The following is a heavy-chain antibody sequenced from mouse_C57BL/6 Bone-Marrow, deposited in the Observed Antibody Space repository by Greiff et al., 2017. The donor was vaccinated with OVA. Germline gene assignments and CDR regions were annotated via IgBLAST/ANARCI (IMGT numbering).Heavy chain of an antibody. Sequence: QVQLQQSGPELVKPGASVKISCKASGYAFSSSWMNWVKQRPGKGLEWIGRIYPGDGDTNYNGKFKGKATLTADKSSSTAYMQLSSPTSEDSAVYFCARRGLRRAWFAYWGQGTLVTVSA. CDR2: IYPGDGDT. V-gene: IGHV1-82*01. CDR1: GYAFSSSW. J-gene: IGHJ3*01. D-gene: IGHD2-4*01. CDR3: ARRGLRRAWFAY.